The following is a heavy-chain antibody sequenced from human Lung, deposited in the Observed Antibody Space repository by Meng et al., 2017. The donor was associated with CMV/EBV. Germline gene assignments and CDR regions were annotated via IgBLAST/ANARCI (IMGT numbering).Heavy chain of an antibody. CDR3: ARDHSHCSSTSCYLGGFDP. CDR1: GFTFSSYE. J-gene: IGHJ5*02. D-gene: IGHD2-2*01. Sequence: GGSXRLXCAASGFTFSSYEMNWVRQAPGKWLEWVSYISSSGSTIYYADSVKGRFTISRDNAKNSLYLQMNSLRAEDTAVYYCARDHSHCSSTSCYLGGFDPXGQGXLVTVSS. CDR2: ISSSGSTI. V-gene: IGHV3-48*03.